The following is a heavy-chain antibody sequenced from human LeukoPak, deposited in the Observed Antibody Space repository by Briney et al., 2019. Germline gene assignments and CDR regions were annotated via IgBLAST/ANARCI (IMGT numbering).Heavy chain of an antibody. J-gene: IGHJ4*02. CDR1: GFTFSDHY. V-gene: IGHV3-11*01. CDR3: AKEGEGSISH. CDR2: ISPSGSDM. Sequence: GGSLRLSCAASGFTFSDHYMTWIRQAPGEGLEWLSYISPSGSDMNNADSVKGRFTISRDNAKRSLYLQMNSLRAEDTAVYYCAKEGEGSISHWGQGTLVTVSS. D-gene: IGHD3-16*01.